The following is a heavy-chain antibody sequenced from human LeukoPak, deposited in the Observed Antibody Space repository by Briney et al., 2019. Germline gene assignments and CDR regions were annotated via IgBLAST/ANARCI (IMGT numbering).Heavy chain of an antibody. J-gene: IGHJ4*02. CDR2: IYYSGST. Sequence: PSETLSLTCTVSGGSTSGYYWSWIRQPPGKGLEWIGDIYYSGSTNYNPSLTSRVTMSVDTSKNQFSLKLNSVTAADTAVYYCAREGGPYRPLDYSGQGTLVTVSS. CDR3: AREGGPYRPLDY. CDR1: GGSTSGYY. V-gene: IGHV4-59*01.